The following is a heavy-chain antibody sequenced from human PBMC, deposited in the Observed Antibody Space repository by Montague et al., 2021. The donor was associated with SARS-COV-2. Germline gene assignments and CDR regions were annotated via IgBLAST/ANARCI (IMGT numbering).Heavy chain of an antibody. CDR1: GGSISSNNSY. J-gene: IGHJ3*02. CDR3: ARRGRKLLPVATTIGGFDI. CDR2: ICDSGST. Sequence: SETLSLTCTVSGGSISSNNSYWDWIRQPPGKGLEWIGSICDSGSTYYXPSLKSRVTISVDTSKNHFSLKLNSVTAADTAVYYCARRGRKLLPVATTIGGFDIWGQGTMVTVSS. V-gene: IGHV4-39*02. D-gene: IGHD5-12*01.